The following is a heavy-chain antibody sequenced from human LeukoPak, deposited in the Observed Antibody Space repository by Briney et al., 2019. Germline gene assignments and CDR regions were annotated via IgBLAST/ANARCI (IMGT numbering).Heavy chain of an antibody. CDR2: IYSSGST. CDR1: GASIRSFY. Sequence: SETLSLTCTVSGASIRSFYWTWIRQPAGEGLEWSGLIYSSGSTNYNPSLKSRVTMSVDTSKNQFSLKLSSVTAADTAFYYCAREVASLDYWGQGTLVTVSS. D-gene: IGHD2-21*01. V-gene: IGHV4-4*07. J-gene: IGHJ4*02. CDR3: AREVASLDY.